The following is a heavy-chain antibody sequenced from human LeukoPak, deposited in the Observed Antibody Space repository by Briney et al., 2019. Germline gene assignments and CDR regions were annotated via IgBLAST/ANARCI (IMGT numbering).Heavy chain of an antibody. CDR1: GDTFRRSD. CDR3: AKPFYDYSYDLVV. J-gene: IGHJ6*02. V-gene: IGHV3-30*18. Sequence: GGSLRLSCAALGDTFRRSDMHWVRQAPGKGLEWVAIISYDGSNKYYADSVKGRFTISRDNSKNTLYLQMNSLGAEDTAVYYCAKPFYDYSYDLVVWGQGTTVTVSS. CDR2: ISYDGSNK.